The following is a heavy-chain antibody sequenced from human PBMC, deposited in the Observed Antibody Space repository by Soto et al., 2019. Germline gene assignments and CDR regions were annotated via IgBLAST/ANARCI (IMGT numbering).Heavy chain of an antibody. CDR2: ISCDSGSI. Sequence: QLVESGGGLVQPGRSLRLSCVASGFRFDEYAIHWVRQAPGKGLEWVSGISCDSGSINYAGSVRGRFTVSRDNAKNSLYLHMTSLRSEETAFYYCAKIVTRHALVPVFDQWGQGALVSVSS. CDR3: AKIVTRHALVPVFDQ. CDR1: GFRFDEYA. V-gene: IGHV3-9*01. D-gene: IGHD2-21*01. J-gene: IGHJ4*02.